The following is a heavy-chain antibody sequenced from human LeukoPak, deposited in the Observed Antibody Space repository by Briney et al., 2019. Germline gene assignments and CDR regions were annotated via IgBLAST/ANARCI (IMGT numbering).Heavy chain of an antibody. V-gene: IGHV1-69*13. CDR2: IIPIFGTA. J-gene: IGHJ4*02. CDR3: GRAGVATMSAFDY. D-gene: IGHD5-12*01. Sequence: ASVKVSCKASGGTFSSYAISWVRQAPGQGLEWMGGIIPIFGTANYAQKFQGRVTITADESTSTAYMELSSLRSEDTAVYYCGRAGVATMSAFDYWGQGTLVTVSS. CDR1: GGTFSSYA.